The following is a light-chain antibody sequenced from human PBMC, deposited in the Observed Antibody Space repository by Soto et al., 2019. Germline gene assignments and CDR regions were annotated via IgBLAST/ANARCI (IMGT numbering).Light chain of an antibody. CDR1: QCISSW. Sequence: DIQMTQSPSSMSASVGDRVTITCRASQCISSWLACYQQTPGKAPKLLIYAASSLQSGVPSRFSGSRSGTDFNLTISCLQHEYFASYCCQQTNGFSHTFGGGTKVEIK. CDR3: QQTNGFSHT. J-gene: IGKJ4*01. V-gene: IGKV1-12*01. CDR2: AAS.